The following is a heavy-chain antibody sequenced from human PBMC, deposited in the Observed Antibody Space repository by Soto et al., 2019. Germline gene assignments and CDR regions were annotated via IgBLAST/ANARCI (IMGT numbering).Heavy chain of an antibody. CDR3: ARVRHQGWRQLLWFFGGGMDV. D-gene: IGHD2-2*01. CDR2: INSDGSST. CDR1: GFTFSSYW. Sequence: GGSLRLSCAASGFTFSSYWMHWVRQAPGKGLVWVSRINSDGSSTSYADSVKGRFTISRDNAKNTLYLQMNSLRAEDTAVYYCARVRHQGWRQLLWFFGGGMDVWGQGTTVTVSS. V-gene: IGHV3-74*01. J-gene: IGHJ6*02.